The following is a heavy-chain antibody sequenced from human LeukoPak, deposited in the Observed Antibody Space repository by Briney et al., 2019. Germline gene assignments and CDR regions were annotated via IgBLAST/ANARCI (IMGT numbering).Heavy chain of an antibody. CDR3: AKDLWVVGDHSGYYFDS. CDR2: ISASGGRT. Sequence: GSLRLSCAASGFNFNTYAMAWVRQAPGKGLEWVSGISASGGRTDSADSVKGRFTISRDKSNNTLYLQMNSLRAEDTAVYYCAKDLWVVGDHSGYYFDSWGQGILVTVSS. J-gene: IGHJ4*02. V-gene: IGHV3-23*01. CDR1: GFNFNTYA. D-gene: IGHD2-21*01.